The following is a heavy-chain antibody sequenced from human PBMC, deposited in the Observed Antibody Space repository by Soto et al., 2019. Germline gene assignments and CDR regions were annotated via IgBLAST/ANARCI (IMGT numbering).Heavy chain of an antibody. V-gene: IGHV3-21*01. CDR3: ATDQWGVGGNDY. CDR2: ISSSSSHV. D-gene: IGHD1-26*01. J-gene: IGHJ4*02. Sequence: EVQLVESGGGLVKPGGSLRLSCVTSGLSFSGYSMNWVRQAPGRGLEWVSAISSSSSHVFYADSVKGRFTISRDNGKNSLNLQMNSLRAEDTAVYYCATDQWGVGGNDYGGQGTLVTVSS. CDR1: GLSFSGYS.